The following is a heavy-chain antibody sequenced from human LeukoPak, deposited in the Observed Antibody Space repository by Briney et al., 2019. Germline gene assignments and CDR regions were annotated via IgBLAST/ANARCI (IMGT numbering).Heavy chain of an antibody. CDR3: ARGSSSGWYSFDY. CDR2: INHSGST. Sequence: SETLSLTCAVYGGSFSGYYWSWIRQPPGKGLERIGEINHSGSTNYNPSLKSRVTISVDTSKNQFSLKLSSVIAADTAVYYCARGSSSGWYSFDYWGQGTLVTVSS. D-gene: IGHD6-19*01. CDR1: GGSFSGYY. V-gene: IGHV4-34*01. J-gene: IGHJ4*02.